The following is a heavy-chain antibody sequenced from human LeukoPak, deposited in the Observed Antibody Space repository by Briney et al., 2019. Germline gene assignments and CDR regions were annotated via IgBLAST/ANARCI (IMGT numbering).Heavy chain of an antibody. D-gene: IGHD5-18*01. V-gene: IGHV1-46*01. CDR3: ARGDTPLY. J-gene: IGHJ1*01. Sequence: ASVEVSCKASGYTFTSYYMHWGRQAPGKGLEWMGIINPKVGTTSHAQKFQGRVTMTRDTSTSTVYMELSSLRSEDTAVYYCARGDTPLYWGQSTRLTVSS. CDR2: INPKVGTT. CDR1: GYTFTSYY.